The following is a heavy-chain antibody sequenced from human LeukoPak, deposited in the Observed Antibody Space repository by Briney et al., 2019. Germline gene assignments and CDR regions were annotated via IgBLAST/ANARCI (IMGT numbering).Heavy chain of an antibody. CDR1: GYSFTSYW. D-gene: IGHD6-13*01. Sequence: GESLKISCKGSGYSFTSYWIGWVRQMPGKGLEWMGIIYPGDSDTRYSPSFQGQVTISADKSISTAYLQWSSLKASDTAMYYCARQGYGSWYDPRDYYYMDVWGKGTTVTVSS. CDR2: IYPGDSDT. V-gene: IGHV5-51*01. J-gene: IGHJ6*03. CDR3: ARQGYGSWYDPRDYYYMDV.